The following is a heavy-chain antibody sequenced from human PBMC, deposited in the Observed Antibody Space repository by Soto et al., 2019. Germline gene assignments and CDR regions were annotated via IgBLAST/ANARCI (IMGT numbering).Heavy chain of an antibody. CDR1: GYTLTELS. CDR2: FDPEDGET. J-gene: IGHJ5*02. Sequence: ASVKVSCXVSGYTLTELSMHWVRQAPGKGLEWMGGFDPEDGETIYAQKFQGRVTMTEDTSTDTAYMELSSLRSEDTAVYYCATDQRGMITFGGVIAPYNWFDPWGQGTLVTVSS. CDR3: ATDQRGMITFGGVIAPYNWFDP. V-gene: IGHV1-24*01. D-gene: IGHD3-16*02.